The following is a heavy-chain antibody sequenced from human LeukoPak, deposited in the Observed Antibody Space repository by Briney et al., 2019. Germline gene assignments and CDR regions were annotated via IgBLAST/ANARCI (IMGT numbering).Heavy chain of an antibody. V-gene: IGHV1-2*02. D-gene: IGHD2-2*01. CDR1: GYTFTDYY. J-gene: IGHJ4*02. Sequence: GASVKVSCKASGYTFTDYYMHWVRQAPGQGFEWMGWINPNDGDTNYAQEFQGRVTMTRDTSISTAHMEVSGLRSDDTAVYYCARANFLYCSSSTCLFDYWGQGTLVTVSS. CDR2: INPNDGDT. CDR3: ARANFLYCSSSTCLFDY.